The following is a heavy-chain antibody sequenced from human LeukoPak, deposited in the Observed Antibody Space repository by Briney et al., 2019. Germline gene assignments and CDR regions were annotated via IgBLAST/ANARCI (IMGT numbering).Heavy chain of an antibody. CDR1: GGSISSYY. D-gene: IGHD1-1*01. V-gene: IGHV4-59*01. CDR2: IYYSGST. Sequence: PSETLSLTCTVSGGSISSYYWSWIRQPPGKGLEWIGYIYYSGSTNYNPSLKSRVTISVDTSKNQLSLKLSSVTAADTAVYYCARDTQLGSFDYWGQGSLVTVSS. CDR3: ARDTQLGSFDY. J-gene: IGHJ4*02.